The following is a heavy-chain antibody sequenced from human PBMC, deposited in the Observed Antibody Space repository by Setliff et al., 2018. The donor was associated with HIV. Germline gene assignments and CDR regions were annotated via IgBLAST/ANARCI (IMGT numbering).Heavy chain of an antibody. CDR1: GGSISSGYYY. J-gene: IGHJ4*02. V-gene: IGHV4-31*03. D-gene: IGHD2-2*01. CDR3: ARGFDYAQRPPLFYDPGGFDY. Sequence: PSETLSLTCTVSGGSISSGYYYWSWIRQHPGKGLEWIGYIYYSGNPFYNPSLRSRVTISLDTSKNQFSLKLSSVTAADTAVYYCARGFDYAQRPPLFYDPGGFDYWGQGTLVTVSS. CDR2: IYYSGNP.